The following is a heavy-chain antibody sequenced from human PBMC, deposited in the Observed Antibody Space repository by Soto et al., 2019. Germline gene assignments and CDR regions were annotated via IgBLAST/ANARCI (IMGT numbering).Heavy chain of an antibody. V-gene: IGHV3-33*01. D-gene: IGHD1-1*01. Sequence: GGSLRLSCAASGFTFSSYGMHWVRQAPGKGLEWVAVIWYDGSNRYYADSVKGRFTISRDNSKNTLYLQMNSLRAEDTAVYYCARDGMPDGNYYYYGMDVWGQGTTVTVSS. CDR1: GFTFSSYG. CDR2: IWYDGSNR. CDR3: ARDGMPDGNYYYYGMDV. J-gene: IGHJ6*02.